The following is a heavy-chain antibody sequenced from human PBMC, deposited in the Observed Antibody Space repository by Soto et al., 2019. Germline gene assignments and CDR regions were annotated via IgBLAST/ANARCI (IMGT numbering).Heavy chain of an antibody. V-gene: IGHV3-15*01. CDR2: IKSKTDGGTT. CDR1: GFTCRNAW. D-gene: IGHD3-3*01. J-gene: IGHJ4*02. Sequence: GGSLRLFCAASGFTCRNAWMSWVRQAPGKGLEWVGRIKSKTDGGTTDYAARVKGRFTISRDESKNTLYLQMNSLKTEDAAVYYCTTPVADFWSGYYNPERQDLDYWGQGTLVTVSS. CDR3: TTPVADFWSGYYNPERQDLDY.